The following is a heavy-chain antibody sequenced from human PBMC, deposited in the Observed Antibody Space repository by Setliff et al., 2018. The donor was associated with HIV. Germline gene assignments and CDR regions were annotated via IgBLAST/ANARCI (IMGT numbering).Heavy chain of an antibody. CDR1: GFTFSTYS. J-gene: IGHJ4*02. V-gene: IGHV3-21*04. Sequence: GGSLRLSCEASGFTFSTYSMNWVRQAPGKGLEWVSSISSSSRSKYYADSVKGRFTISRDNSKNTLYLQMNSLRAEDTAVYFCARGGDYDSSGYYVTWGQGSLVTVSS. CDR2: ISSSSRSK. D-gene: IGHD3-22*01. CDR3: ARGGDYDSSGYYVT.